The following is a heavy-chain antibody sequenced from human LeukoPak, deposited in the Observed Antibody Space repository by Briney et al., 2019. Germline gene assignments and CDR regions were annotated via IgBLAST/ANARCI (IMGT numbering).Heavy chain of an antibody. V-gene: IGHV1-69*04. CDR1: GDTFSSYA. Sequence: SVKVSCKASGDTFSSYAINWVRQAPGQGPEWMGRITPFLGIANYPQKFQGRVTITADESTSTAYLELSSLASDDTAVYYCARGLQYQLLKALGHYYMDVWGEGTTVTVSS. CDR3: ARGLQYQLLKALGHYYMDV. J-gene: IGHJ6*03. D-gene: IGHD2-2*01. CDR2: ITPFLGIA.